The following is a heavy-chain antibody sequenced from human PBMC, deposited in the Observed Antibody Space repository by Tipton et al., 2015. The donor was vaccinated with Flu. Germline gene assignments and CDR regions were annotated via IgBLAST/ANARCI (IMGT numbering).Heavy chain of an antibody. D-gene: IGHD3-22*01. CDR1: GFTFSTYW. CDR3: VRDRGGYDSYGYGPPGWFDA. J-gene: IGHJ5*02. Sequence: QLVQSGGGLVQPGGSLRLSCAASGFTFSTYWMTWVRQLPGKGLEWVGRIAPRGSTHYSSSLKSRVTMSVDTSKNQISLRLTFVTAADTAVYYCVRDRGGYDSYGYGPPGWFDAWGQGNLVIVSS. V-gene: IGHV4-4*07. CDR2: IAPRGST.